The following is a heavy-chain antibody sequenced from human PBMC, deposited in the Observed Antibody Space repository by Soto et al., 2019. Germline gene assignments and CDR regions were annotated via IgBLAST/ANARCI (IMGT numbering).Heavy chain of an antibody. CDR2: IIPIFGTA. CDR1: GGTFSSYA. D-gene: IGHD3-10*01. V-gene: IGHV1-69*13. CDR3: ARDLAHKRRSDWFDP. J-gene: IGHJ5*02. Sequence: EASVKVSCKASGGTFSSYAISRVRQAPGQGLEWMGGIIPIFGTANCAQKFQGRVTITADESTSTAYMELSSLRSEDTAVYYCARDLAHKRRSDWFDPWGQGTLVTVSS.